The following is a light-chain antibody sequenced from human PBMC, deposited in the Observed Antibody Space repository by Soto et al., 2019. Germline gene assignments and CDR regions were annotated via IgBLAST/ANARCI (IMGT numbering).Light chain of an antibody. CDR3: QSSDSSLSGVV. J-gene: IGLJ2*01. V-gene: IGLV1-40*01. CDR1: SSDVGGGYD. CDR2: GNS. Sequence: QSVLTQPPSVSGSPGQRVTISCTGSSSDVGGGYDVHWYQQLPGTAPKLLIYGNSNRPSGVPDRFSGSKSGSTASLAITGLQEDDEADYYCQSSDSSLSGVVFGGGTKLTVL.